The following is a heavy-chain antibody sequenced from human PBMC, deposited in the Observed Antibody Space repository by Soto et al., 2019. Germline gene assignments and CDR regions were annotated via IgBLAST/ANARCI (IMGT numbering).Heavy chain of an antibody. J-gene: IGHJ5*02. CDR2: IYYSGST. D-gene: IGHD3-10*02. V-gene: IGHV4-59*01. CDR1: GGSISSYY. Sequence: SETLSLTCTVSGGSISSYYWSWIRQPPGKGLEWIGYIYYSGSTNYNPSLKSRVTMSMDTSKNQLSLTLSSVTAADTAVYYCAKEPACSGKNNCFHPWGQGPLVTAS. CDR3: AKEPACSGKNNCFHP.